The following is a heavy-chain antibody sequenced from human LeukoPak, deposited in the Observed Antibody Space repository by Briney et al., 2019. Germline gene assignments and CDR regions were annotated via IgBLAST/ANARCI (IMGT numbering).Heavy chain of an antibody. V-gene: IGHV3-23*01. CDR1: GFTFSSYA. J-gene: IGHJ3*02. CDR2: ISGSGGST. Sequence: GGSLRLSCAASGFTFSSYAMSWVRPAPGKGLEWVSAISGSGGSTYYADSVKGRFTISRDNSKNTLYLQMDSLRAEDTAVYYCAKASPRLTTVTSSAFDIWGQGTMVTVSS. CDR3: AKASPRLTTVTSSAFDI. D-gene: IGHD4-17*01.